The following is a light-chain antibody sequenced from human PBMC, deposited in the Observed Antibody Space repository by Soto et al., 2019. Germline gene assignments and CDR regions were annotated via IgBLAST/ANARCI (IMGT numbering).Light chain of an antibody. J-gene: IGKJ4*01. CDR3: QQYGSSGT. CDR2: GAS. CDR1: QGVSSN. Sequence: EFVTTPSPGTLPVSPAASPSLSWSASQGVSSNLAWHQQTPRQAPMLLIYGASNRATGLADRFSGRWSGTDFPPTISILAQEDAAEYCCQQYGSSGTFGRGTKVDIK. V-gene: IGKV3-20*01.